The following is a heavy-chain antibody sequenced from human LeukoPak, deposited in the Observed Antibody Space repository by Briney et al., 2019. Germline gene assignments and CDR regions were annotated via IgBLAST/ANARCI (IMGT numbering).Heavy chain of an antibody. Sequence: APVKVSCKASGYTFTGYYMHWVRQAPGQGLERMGWINPNSGGTNYAQKFQGRVTTTRDTSISTAYMELSRLRSDDTAVYYCARGPGSYGDHDYWGQGTLVTVSS. CDR2: INPNSGGT. D-gene: IGHD4-17*01. J-gene: IGHJ4*02. V-gene: IGHV1-2*02. CDR3: ARGPGSYGDHDY. CDR1: GYTFTGYY.